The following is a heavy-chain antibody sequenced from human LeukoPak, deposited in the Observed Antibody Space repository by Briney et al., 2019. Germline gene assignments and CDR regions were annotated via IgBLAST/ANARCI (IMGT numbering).Heavy chain of an antibody. Sequence: PGGSLRLSCAASGFTFSSYEMNWVRQAPGKGLEWVSYISSGGNTIYYADSVKGRFTISRDNAKNSLYLQMNSPRAEDTAVYYCAREGTAMVSFDYWGQGTLVTLSS. CDR2: ISSGGNTI. J-gene: IGHJ4*02. CDR1: GFTFSSYE. CDR3: AREGTAMVSFDY. D-gene: IGHD5-18*01. V-gene: IGHV3-48*03.